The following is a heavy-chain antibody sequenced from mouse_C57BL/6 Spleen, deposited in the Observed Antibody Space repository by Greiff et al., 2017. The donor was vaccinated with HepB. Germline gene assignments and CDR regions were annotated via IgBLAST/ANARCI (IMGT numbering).Heavy chain of an antibody. J-gene: IGHJ4*01. CDR1: GFTFTDYY. V-gene: IGHV7-3*01. Sequence: EVQGVESGGGLVQPGGSLSLSCAASGFTFTDYYMSWVRQPPGKALEWLGFIRNKANGYTTEYSASVKGRFTISRDNSQSILYLQMNALRAEDSATYYCARFPLYYAMDYWGQGTSVTVSS. CDR2: IRNKANGYTT. CDR3: ARFPLYYAMDY.